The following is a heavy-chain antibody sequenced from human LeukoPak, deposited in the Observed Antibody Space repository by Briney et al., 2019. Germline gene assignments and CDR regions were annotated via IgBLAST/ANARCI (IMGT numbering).Heavy chain of an antibody. CDR3: ARSPATTIAVAAIREDWFDP. CDR1: DYTFTSYG. Sequence: ASVKVSCKASDYTFTSYGISWVRQAPGQGLEWMGWISAYNGNTNYAQKLQGRVTMTTDTSTSTAYMELRSLRSDDTAVYYCARSPATTIAVAAIREDWFDPWGQGTLVTVSS. D-gene: IGHD6-19*01. CDR2: ISAYNGNT. J-gene: IGHJ5*02. V-gene: IGHV1-18*01.